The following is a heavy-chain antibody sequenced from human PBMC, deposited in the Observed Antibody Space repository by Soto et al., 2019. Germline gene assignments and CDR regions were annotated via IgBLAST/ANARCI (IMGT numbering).Heavy chain of an antibody. Sequence: SVKVSCKASGGTFSSYTISWVRQAPGQGLEWMGRIIPILGIANYAQKFQGRVTITADKSTSTAYMELSSLRSEDTAVYYCASDSGYEHRGAFDYWGQGTLVTVSS. CDR1: GGTFSSYT. J-gene: IGHJ4*02. CDR3: ASDSGYEHRGAFDY. CDR2: IIPILGIA. D-gene: IGHD5-12*01. V-gene: IGHV1-69*02.